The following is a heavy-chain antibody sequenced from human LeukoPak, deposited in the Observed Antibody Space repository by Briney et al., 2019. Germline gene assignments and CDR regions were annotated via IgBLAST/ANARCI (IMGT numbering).Heavy chain of an antibody. J-gene: IGHJ6*02. V-gene: IGHV4-34*01. CDR2: INHSGST. Sequence: SETLSLTCAVYGGSFSGYYWSWIRQPPGKGLEWIGEINHSGSTNYNPSLKSRVTISVDTSKNQFSLKLSSVTAADTAVYYCARHEDGMDVWGQGTTVTVSS. CDR3: ARHEDGMDV. CDR1: GGSFSGYY.